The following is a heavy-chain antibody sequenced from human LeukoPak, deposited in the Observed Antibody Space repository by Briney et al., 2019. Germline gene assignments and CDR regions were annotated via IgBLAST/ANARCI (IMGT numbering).Heavy chain of an antibody. CDR3: ARARIYCSGGSCFDYYYYGMDV. J-gene: IGHJ6*04. D-gene: IGHD2-15*01. V-gene: IGHV3-23*01. CDR1: GFTFSSYA. Sequence: AGGSLRLSCAASGFTFSSYAMSWVRQAPGKGLEWVSAISGSGGSTYYADSVKGRFTISRDNAKNSLYLQMNSLRAEDTAVYYCARARIYCSGGSCFDYYYYGMDVWGKGTTVTVSS. CDR2: ISGSGGST.